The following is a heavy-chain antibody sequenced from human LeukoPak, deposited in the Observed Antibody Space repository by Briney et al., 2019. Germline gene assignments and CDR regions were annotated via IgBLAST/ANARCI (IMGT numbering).Heavy chain of an antibody. CDR1: GCHIDSVY. Sequence: PSETLSLTCSVSGCHIDSVYWNWIRQPPGKGLEWIGYIYNSGSTKYNPSLQSRITMSRDTSKKQFSLKLTSVTAADTAMYYCASGAGWLIDYWGQGTLVSVSS. CDR3: ASGAGWLIDY. V-gene: IGHV4-4*08. J-gene: IGHJ4*02. CDR2: IYNSGST. D-gene: IGHD6-19*01.